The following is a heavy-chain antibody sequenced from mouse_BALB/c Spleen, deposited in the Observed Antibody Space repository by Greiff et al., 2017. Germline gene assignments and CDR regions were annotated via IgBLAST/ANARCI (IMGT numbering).Heavy chain of an antibody. J-gene: IGHJ1*01. CDR2: INPYNDGT. Sequence: VQLQQPGAELVRPGASVKLSCKASGYTFTSYVMHWVKQKPGQGLEWIGYINPYNDGTKYNEKFKGKATLTSDKSSSTAYMELSSLTSEDSAVYYCARQGNNWYFDVWGAGTTVTVSS. CDR3: ARQGNNWYFDV. V-gene: IGHV1-14*01. CDR1: GYTFTSYV. D-gene: IGHD2-1*01.